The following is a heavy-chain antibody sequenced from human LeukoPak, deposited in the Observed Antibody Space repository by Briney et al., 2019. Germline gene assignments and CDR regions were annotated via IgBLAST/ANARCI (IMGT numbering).Heavy chain of an antibody. Sequence: SVKVSCKASGGTFSSYAISWVRQAPGHGLEGVGGSMPIFGTANYPQKFQGRVTITADESTSTAYMELSSLRSEDTAVYYCARPSSSSWYLYYYGMDVWGQGTTVTVSS. J-gene: IGHJ6*02. CDR1: GGTFSSYA. V-gene: IGHV1-69*01. CDR3: ARPSSSSWYLYYYGMDV. CDR2: SMPIFGTA. D-gene: IGHD6-13*01.